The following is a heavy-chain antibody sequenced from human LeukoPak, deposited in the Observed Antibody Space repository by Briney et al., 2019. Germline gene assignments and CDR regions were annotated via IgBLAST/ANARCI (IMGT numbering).Heavy chain of an antibody. V-gene: IGHV1-46*01. D-gene: IGHD6-13*01. CDR3: ARDRIISSSWPYYFDY. CDR1: GYTFTSYY. J-gene: IGHJ4*02. Sequence: ASVKVSCTASGYTFTSYYIHWVRQAPGQGLEWMGIINPAGGSTTYAQKFQGSRLTLTRDTSTSTVYMELSSLRSGDTAVYYCARDRIISSSWPYYFDYWGQGTLVTVSS. CDR2: INPAGGST.